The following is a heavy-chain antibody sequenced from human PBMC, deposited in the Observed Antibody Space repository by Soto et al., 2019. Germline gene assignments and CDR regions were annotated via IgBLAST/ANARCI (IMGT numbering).Heavy chain of an antibody. D-gene: IGHD1-1*01. CDR3: ARRREGTGRTLDY. J-gene: IGHJ4*02. Sequence: VHLVESGGGLVQRGGSLRLSCAASGFTFRAYWMSWVRQAPGKGMEWVANIDQDGSGKYYVDSVRGRFTISRDNAHNSLYLPTNSMRDEDTAVYFCARRREGTGRTLDYWGQGTLVTVSS. CDR2: IDQDGSGK. CDR1: GFTFRAYW. V-gene: IGHV3-7*05.